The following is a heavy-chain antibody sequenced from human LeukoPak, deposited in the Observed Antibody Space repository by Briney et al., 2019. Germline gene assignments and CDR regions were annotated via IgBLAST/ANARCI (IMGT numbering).Heavy chain of an antibody. CDR2: IIPIFGTA. CDR1: GGTFSSYA. CDR3: AESRGYCSGGSCRNYYMDV. D-gene: IGHD2-15*01. J-gene: IGHJ6*03. Sequence: SVKVSCKASGGTFSSYAISWVRQAPGQGLEWMGGIIPIFGTANYAQKFQGRVTITTDESTSTAYMELSSLRSEDTALYYCAESRGYCSGGSCRNYYMDVWGKGATVTVSS. V-gene: IGHV1-69*05.